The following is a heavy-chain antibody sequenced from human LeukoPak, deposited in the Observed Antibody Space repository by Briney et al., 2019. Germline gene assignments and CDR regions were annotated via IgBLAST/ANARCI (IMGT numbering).Heavy chain of an antibody. V-gene: IGHV3-7*03. Sequence: GGSLRLSCAASGFTFSHFWMSWVRQAPGKGLEWVANIKQDGSEKYYVDSVKGRFTISRDNAKNSLYLQMNSLRAEDTAVYYCALNFGYSKYYGMDVWGQGTTVTVSS. CDR1: GFTFSHFW. CDR2: IKQDGSEK. D-gene: IGHD6-13*01. J-gene: IGHJ6*02. CDR3: ALNFGYSKYYGMDV.